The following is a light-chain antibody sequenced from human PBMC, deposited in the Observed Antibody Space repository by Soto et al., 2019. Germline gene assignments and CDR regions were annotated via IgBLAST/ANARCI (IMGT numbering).Light chain of an antibody. CDR2: DAS. CDR1: QSISRW. J-gene: IGKJ1*01. CDR3: QQYRHWR. Sequence: DIQMTQSPSTLSASVGDRVIITCRASQSISRWLAWYQQKPGEAPKLLIYDASSLESGVPSRVSGSVSGTEFTLTLSSLQPDDFATYYCQQYRHWRFCQGTKVDIK. V-gene: IGKV1-5*01.